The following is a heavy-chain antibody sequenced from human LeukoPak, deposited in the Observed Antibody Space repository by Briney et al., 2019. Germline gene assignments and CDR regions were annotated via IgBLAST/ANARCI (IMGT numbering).Heavy chain of an antibody. V-gene: IGHV3-30*19. CDR1: GFTFSNYG. D-gene: IGHD2-21*02. CDR3: ARGLAYCGGDCYSDAFDI. J-gene: IGHJ3*02. Sequence: PGGSLRLSCAASGFTFSNYGMHWVRQAPGKGLEWVAVISYDGSNKYYADSVKGRFTISRDNSKNTLYLQMNSLRAEDTAVYYCARGLAYCGGDCYSDAFDIWGQGTMVTVSS. CDR2: ISYDGSNK.